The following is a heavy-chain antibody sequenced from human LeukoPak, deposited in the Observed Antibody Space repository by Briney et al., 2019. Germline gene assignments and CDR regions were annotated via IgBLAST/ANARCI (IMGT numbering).Heavy chain of an antibody. V-gene: IGHV4-31*03. D-gene: IGHD5-12*01. CDR1: GVSISRGGYF. CDR3: ARGGPMVATTTNPFDY. CDR2: IYYSGSP. J-gene: IGHJ4*02. Sequence: KASETLSLTRTLSGVSISRGGYFGRGVRQHPGKGLEWIGYIYYSGSPYYHPSLNNRFTIPVQTSKNPVSLKLDSFTAAHTSLYYCARGGPMVATTTNPFDYWGQGTLVPVSS.